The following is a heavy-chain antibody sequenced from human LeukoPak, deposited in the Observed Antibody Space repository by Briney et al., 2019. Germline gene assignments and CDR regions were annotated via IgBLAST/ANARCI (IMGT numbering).Heavy chain of an antibody. CDR2: IYHSGST. CDR1: GYSISSGYY. Sequence: PSETLSLTCTVSGYSISSGYYWGWIRQPPGKGLEWIGSIYHSGSTYYNPSLKSRVTISVDTSKNQFSPKLSSVTAADTAVYYCARVIVVPAAIRDYYYYYMDVWGKGTTVTVSS. V-gene: IGHV4-38-2*02. CDR3: ARVIVVPAAIRDYYYYYMDV. D-gene: IGHD2-2*02. J-gene: IGHJ6*03.